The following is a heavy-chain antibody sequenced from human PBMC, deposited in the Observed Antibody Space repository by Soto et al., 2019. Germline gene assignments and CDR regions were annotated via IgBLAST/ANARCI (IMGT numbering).Heavy chain of an antibody. J-gene: IGHJ6*02. Sequence: GGSLRLSCAASGFTFSSYAMHWVRQAPGKGLEWVAVISYDGRNKYYADSVKGRFTISRDNSKNTLYLKMNRLRAEETAVYYCARSIRQLRYFDWSRGYYYYGMDVWGQGTTVTVSS. CDR3: ARSIRQLRYFDWSRGYYYYGMDV. CDR2: ISYDGRNK. D-gene: IGHD3-9*01. V-gene: IGHV3-30*04. CDR1: GFTFSSYA.